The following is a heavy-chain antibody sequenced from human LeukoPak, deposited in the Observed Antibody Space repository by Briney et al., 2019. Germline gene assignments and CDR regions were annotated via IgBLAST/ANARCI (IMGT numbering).Heavy chain of an antibody. CDR1: GFAFSTYA. Sequence: GGSLTLSCAASGFAFSTYAMTWVRQAPGKGLEWVSEISGSGGSTYYVYSVRGRFTISRDNAEDTLYLKMNSLRAEATAVYYCARGVDWGQGTLVTVSS. V-gene: IGHV3-23*01. CDR2: ISGSGGST. CDR3: ARGVD. D-gene: IGHD2-15*01. J-gene: IGHJ4*02.